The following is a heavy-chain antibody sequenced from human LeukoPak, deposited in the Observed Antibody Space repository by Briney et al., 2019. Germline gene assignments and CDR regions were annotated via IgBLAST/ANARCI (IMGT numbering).Heavy chain of an antibody. CDR1: GGSISSYY. V-gene: IGHV4-4*07. D-gene: IGHD4-17*01. CDR2: IHTSGST. J-gene: IGHJ6*02. Sequence: PSETLSLTCTVSGGSISSYYWSWIRQPAGKGLEWIGRIHTSGSTNYNPSLKSRVTMSVDTSKNQFSLKLSSVTAADTAVYYCARDGNGDGDYVVRRFYYYGMDVWGQGTTVTVSS. CDR3: ARDGNGDGDYVVRRFYYYGMDV.